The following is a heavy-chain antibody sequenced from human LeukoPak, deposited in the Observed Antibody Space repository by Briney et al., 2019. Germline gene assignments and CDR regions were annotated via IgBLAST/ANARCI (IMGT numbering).Heavy chain of an antibody. CDR1: GFSFGGFA. J-gene: IGHJ3*02. Sequence: PGGSLRLSREASGFSFGGFAMSWVRQAPGKGLEWVSAISGSGGSTYYADSVKGRFTISRDNSKNALYLQMNSLRAEDTAVYYCAKDPFTMIVVALGAFDIWGQGTMVTVSS. V-gene: IGHV3-23*01. D-gene: IGHD3-22*01. CDR3: AKDPFTMIVVALGAFDI. CDR2: ISGSGGST.